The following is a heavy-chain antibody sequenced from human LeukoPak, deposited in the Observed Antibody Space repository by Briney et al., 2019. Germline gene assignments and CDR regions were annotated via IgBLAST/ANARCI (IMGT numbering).Heavy chain of an antibody. Sequence: PGRSLRLSCAASGFTFSSYAMHWVRQAPGKGLEWVAVISYDGSNKYYADSLKGRFTISRDNSKNTLYLQMNSLRAEDTAVYYCARDQRVIPLWFGQLFSGTFDYWGQGTLVTVSS. CDR3: ARDQRVIPLWFGQLFSGTFDY. V-gene: IGHV3-30*04. CDR1: GFTFSSYA. D-gene: IGHD3-10*01. J-gene: IGHJ4*02. CDR2: ISYDGSNK.